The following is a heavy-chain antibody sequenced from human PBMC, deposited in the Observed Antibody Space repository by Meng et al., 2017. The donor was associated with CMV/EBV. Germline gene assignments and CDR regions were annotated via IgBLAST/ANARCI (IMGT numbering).Heavy chain of an antibody. CDR3: ARVGRTSCYDY. J-gene: IGHJ4*02. V-gene: IGHV4-30-4*08. Sequence: QPQLAESGPGLAKPSQTLSLTCTVSGGSISSCDYYWSWIRQPPGKGLEWIGYIYYSGSTYYNPSLKSRVTISVDTSKNQFSLKLSSVTAADTAVYYCARVGRTSCYDYWGQGTLVTVSS. D-gene: IGHD2-2*01. CDR1: GGSISSCDYY. CDR2: IYYSGST.